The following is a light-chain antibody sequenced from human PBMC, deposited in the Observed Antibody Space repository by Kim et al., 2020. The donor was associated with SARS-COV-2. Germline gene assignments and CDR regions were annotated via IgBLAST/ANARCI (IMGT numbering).Light chain of an antibody. CDR1: QNVGSI. Sequence: PGERATRSCRASQNVGSILAWYQKKPGQAPRLLIYDASTRATVIPARFSGSGSGTEFTLTISSLQSEDFAVYYCHQYNNWPLYSFGQGTKLEI. CDR2: DAS. V-gene: IGKV3-15*01. J-gene: IGKJ2*03. CDR3: HQYNNWPLYS.